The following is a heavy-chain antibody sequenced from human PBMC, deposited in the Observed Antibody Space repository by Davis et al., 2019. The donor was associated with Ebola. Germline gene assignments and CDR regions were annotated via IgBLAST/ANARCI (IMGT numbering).Heavy chain of an antibody. V-gene: IGHV4-39*07. CDR1: GGSISSGDYS. Sequence: SETLSLTCTVSGGSISSGDYSWSWIRQPPGKGLEWIGEINHSGSTNYNPSLKSRVTISVDTSKNQFSLKLNSVTAADTAVYYCARGLRGSESRLLRYWGQGTLVTVSS. J-gene: IGHJ4*02. D-gene: IGHD3-10*01. CDR3: ARGLRGSESRLLRY. CDR2: INHSGST.